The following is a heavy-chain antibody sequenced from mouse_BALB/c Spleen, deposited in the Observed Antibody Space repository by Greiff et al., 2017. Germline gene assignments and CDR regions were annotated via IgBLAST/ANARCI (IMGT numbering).Heavy chain of an antibody. Sequence: VQLKQSGAELVRPGALVKLSCKASGFNIKDYYMHWVKQRPEQGLEWIGWIDPENGNTIYDPKFLGKASITADTSSNTAYLQLSSLTSEDTAVYYCARGNSWFAYWGQGTLVTVSA. CDR3: ARGNSWFAY. CDR1: GFNIKDYY. V-gene: IGHV14-1*02. CDR2: IDPENGNT. D-gene: IGHD2-1*01. J-gene: IGHJ3*01.